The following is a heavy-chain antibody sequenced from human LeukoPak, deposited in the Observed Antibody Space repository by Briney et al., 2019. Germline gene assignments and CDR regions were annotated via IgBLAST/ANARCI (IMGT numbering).Heavy chain of an antibody. D-gene: IGHD1-26*01. CDR3: SRELGGSYFDY. Sequence: ASVKVSCKASGYTFSNYYIHWVRQAPGLGLEWMGVNNPSGGRTTYAQKFQGRVTMTMDTSTSTAYMDLSSLRSDDTAVYYCSRELGGSYFDYWGQGTLVTVSS. CDR2: NNPSGGRT. J-gene: IGHJ4*02. V-gene: IGHV1-46*01. CDR1: GYTFSNYY.